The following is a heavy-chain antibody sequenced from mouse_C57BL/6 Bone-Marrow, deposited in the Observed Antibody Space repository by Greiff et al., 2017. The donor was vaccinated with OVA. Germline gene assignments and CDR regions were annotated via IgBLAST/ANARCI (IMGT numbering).Heavy chain of an antibody. Sequence: QVQLQQSGPELVKPGASVKISCKASGYAFSSSWMNWVKQRPGKGLEWIGRIYPGDGDTNYNGKFKGKATLTADKSSSTAYMQLSSLTSEDSAVYFCARGWLSPAWFAYWGQGTLVTVSA. CDR3: ARGWLSPAWFAY. CDR2: IYPGDGDT. V-gene: IGHV1-82*01. CDR1: GYAFSSSW. J-gene: IGHJ3*01. D-gene: IGHD2-3*01.